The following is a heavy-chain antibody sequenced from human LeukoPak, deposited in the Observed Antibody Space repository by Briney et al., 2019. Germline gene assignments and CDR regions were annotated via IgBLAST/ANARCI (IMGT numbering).Heavy chain of an antibody. Sequence: GGSLRLSCAASGFTFSSYWMHWVRQAPGKGLVWVSRISSDGSSTSYADSVKGRFTISRDNAKNTLYLQMNSLRAEDTAVYYCATTSARGGSFDIWGQGTMVTVSS. J-gene: IGHJ3*02. D-gene: IGHD3-10*01. CDR1: GFTFSSYW. V-gene: IGHV3-74*01. CDR2: ISSDGSST. CDR3: ATTSARGGSFDI.